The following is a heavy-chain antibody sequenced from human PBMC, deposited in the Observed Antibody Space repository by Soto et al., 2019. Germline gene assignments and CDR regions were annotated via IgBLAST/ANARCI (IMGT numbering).Heavy chain of an antibody. CDR1: GYSIISVYY. D-gene: IGHD1-26*01. V-gene: IGHV4-38-2*02. Sequence: PEGTLSLSFTVSGYSIISVYYWVWIRQPPRNGLEWVGSVYHSGSTYYTPSLKSRVTISVDTSKNQFSLKSRSVTAADTAVSYCTGDHTGGVGTTPRQALDEXWGQRTLLTVS. J-gene: IGHJ4*02. CDR3: TGDHTGGVGTTPRQALDEX. CDR2: VYHSGST.